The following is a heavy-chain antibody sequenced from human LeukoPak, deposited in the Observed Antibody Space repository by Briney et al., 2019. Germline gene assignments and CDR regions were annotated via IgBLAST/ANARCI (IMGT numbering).Heavy chain of an antibody. J-gene: IGHJ4*02. D-gene: IGHD3-22*01. V-gene: IGHV3-66*04. CDR1: GFTVSSNY. Sequence: GGSLRLSCAASGFTVSSNYMSWVRQAPGKGLEWVSVIYSGGSTYYADSVKGRSTISRDNSKNTLYLQMNSLRAEDTAVYYCARHTYYYDSSAAGYWGQGTLVTVSS. CDR2: IYSGGST. CDR3: ARHTYYYDSSAAGY.